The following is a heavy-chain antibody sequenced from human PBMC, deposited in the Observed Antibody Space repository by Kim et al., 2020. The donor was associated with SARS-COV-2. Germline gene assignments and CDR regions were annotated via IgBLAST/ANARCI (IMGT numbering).Heavy chain of an antibody. CDR2: ISGSGGRT. Sequence: GGSLRLSCAASGFTFSRYAMSWVRQAPGKGLSWVSAISGSGGRTYYADSVKGRFTISRDNSKNKLYLQMNSLGSEATTVCYCPNDQNYDSSCYCQFYYWG. CDR1: GFTFSRYA. J-gene: IGHJ4*01. CDR3: PNDQNYDSSCYCQFYY. V-gene: IGHV3-23*01. D-gene: IGHD3-22*01.